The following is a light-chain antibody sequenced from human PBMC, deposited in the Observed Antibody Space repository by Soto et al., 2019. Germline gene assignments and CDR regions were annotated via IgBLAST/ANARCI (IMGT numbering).Light chain of an antibody. CDR2: EVS. V-gene: IGLV2-14*01. Sequence: QSALTQPASVSGSPGQSVTISCTGTSSDIGTYNFVSWYQQLPGKAPKLIIYEVSNRPSGVSNRFSGSKSGNTASLTISGLQAEDEGDYYCSSYTDSSNYVFGTGTKVTVL. CDR1: SSDIGTYNF. J-gene: IGLJ1*01. CDR3: SSYTDSSNYV.